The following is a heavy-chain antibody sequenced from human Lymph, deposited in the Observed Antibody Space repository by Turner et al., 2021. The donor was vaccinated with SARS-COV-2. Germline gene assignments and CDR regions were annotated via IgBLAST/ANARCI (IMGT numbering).Heavy chain of an antibody. V-gene: IGHV5-51*01. CDR2: IYPGDSDT. CDR3: ARLPIARGYSGYDFYYFDY. CDR1: GSSFPTYW. J-gene: IGHJ4*02. Sequence: EVQLVQSGPAVKKPGESLTISCKGSGSSFPTYWIGLVRQMPGKGLEWMGSIYPGDSDTRYSPSFQGQVTISADKSISTAYLQWSSLKASDTAMYYCARLPIARGYSGYDFYYFDYWGQGTLVTVSS. D-gene: IGHD5-12*01.